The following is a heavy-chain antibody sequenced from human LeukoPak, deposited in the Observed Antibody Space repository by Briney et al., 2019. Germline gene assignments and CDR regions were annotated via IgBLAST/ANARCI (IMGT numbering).Heavy chain of an antibody. D-gene: IGHD3-22*01. J-gene: IGHJ4*02. CDR2: INWYGGSI. CDR1: GFTFDDYG. Sequence: GGSLRLSCAASGFTFDDYGMSWVRQAPGKGLEWVSGINWYGGSIVYADCVKGRFTLSRDNAKNSLYLQMNSLRAEDTALYYCARAITMIVVGPPNYWGQGTLVTVSS. CDR3: ARAITMIVVGPPNY. V-gene: IGHV3-20*04.